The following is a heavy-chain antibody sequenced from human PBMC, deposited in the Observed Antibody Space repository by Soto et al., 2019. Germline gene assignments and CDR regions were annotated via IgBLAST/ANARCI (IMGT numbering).Heavy chain of an antibody. CDR3: ARSSYYYDFDP. J-gene: IGHJ5*02. D-gene: IGHD3-22*01. CDR1: GFSLSTSGMR. CDR2: IDWDDDK. Sequence: SGPTLVNPTQTLTLTCTFSGFSLSTSGMRVSWICQPPGKALEWLARIDWDDDKFYSTSLKTRLTISKDTSKNQVVLTMTNMDPVDTATYYCARSSYYYDFDPWGQGTLVTVSS. V-gene: IGHV2-70*04.